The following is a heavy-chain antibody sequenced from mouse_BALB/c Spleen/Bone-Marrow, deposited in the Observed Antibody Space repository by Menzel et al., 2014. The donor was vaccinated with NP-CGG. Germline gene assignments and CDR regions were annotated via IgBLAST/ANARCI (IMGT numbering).Heavy chain of an antibody. D-gene: IGHD1-1*01. J-gene: IGHJ2*01. V-gene: IGHV1-14*01. CDR3: ARERDYGDYFDY. CDR1: GYTFTRYV. Sequence: EVKLMESGPELVKPGASVKMSCKASGYTFTRYVIHWVRQKPGQGLDWIGYINPYNEGSKYNEKFKGEATLTSDKSSHTAYMEHSSLTSDDSAVYYCARERDYGDYFDYWGQGTTLTVSS. CDR2: INPYNEGS.